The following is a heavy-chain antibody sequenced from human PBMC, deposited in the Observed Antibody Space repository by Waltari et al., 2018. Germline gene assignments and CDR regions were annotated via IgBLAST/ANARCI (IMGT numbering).Heavy chain of an antibody. Sequence: EVQLVESGGGLIQPGGSLRLSCAASGFTVSRNYMSWVRQAPGKGVEWVSVIYSGGSTYYAYSVKGRFTISRDNSKNTLYLQMNSLRAEDTAVYYCAREVHYGDYVGYFDYWGQGTLVTVSS. CDR3: AREVHYGDYVGYFDY. D-gene: IGHD4-17*01. CDR2: IYSGGST. V-gene: IGHV3-53*01. CDR1: GFTVSRNY. J-gene: IGHJ4*02.